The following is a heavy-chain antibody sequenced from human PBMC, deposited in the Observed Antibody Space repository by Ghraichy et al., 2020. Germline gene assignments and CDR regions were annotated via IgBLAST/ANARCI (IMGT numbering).Heavy chain of an antibody. CDR3: ARDMADWNDGHDAFDI. V-gene: IGHV4-61*02. J-gene: IGHJ3*02. Sequence: SETPSLTCTVSGGSISSGSYYWSWLRQPAGKGLEWIGRIYTTGSTNYNPSLKSRVTISGDTSKNQFSLKLSSVTAADTAVYYCARDMADWNDGHDAFDIWGQGTMVTVSS. CDR1: GGSISSGSYY. CDR2: IYTTGST. D-gene: IGHD1-1*01.